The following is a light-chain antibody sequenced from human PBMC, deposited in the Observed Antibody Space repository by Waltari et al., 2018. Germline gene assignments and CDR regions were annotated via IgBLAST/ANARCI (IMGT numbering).Light chain of an antibody. CDR3: HQYYIPPLT. CDR2: AAS. J-gene: IGKJ5*01. CDR1: QSISSY. V-gene: IGKV1-39*01. Sequence: DIQMTQSPSSLSASVGDRVTITCRASQSISSYLNWYQQKPGKAPKPLIYAASSLQSGVPSRFSGSGSGTDFTLTISSLQAEDVAVYYCHQYYIPPLTFGQGTRLEIK.